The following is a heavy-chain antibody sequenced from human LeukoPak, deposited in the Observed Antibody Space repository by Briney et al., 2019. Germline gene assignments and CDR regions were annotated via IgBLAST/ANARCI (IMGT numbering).Heavy chain of an antibody. CDR3: AKDLTALYYDILTGAHDYFDY. V-gene: IGHV3-30*18. J-gene: IGHJ4*02. Sequence: PGRSLRLSCAASGFTFSNYGMHWVRQAPGKGLEWVAVISYDGSNKYYADSVKGRFTISRDSSKNTLYLQMNSLRAEDTAVYYCAKDLTALYYDILTGAHDYFDYWGQGTLVTVSS. CDR2: ISYDGSNK. CDR1: GFTFSNYG. D-gene: IGHD3-9*01.